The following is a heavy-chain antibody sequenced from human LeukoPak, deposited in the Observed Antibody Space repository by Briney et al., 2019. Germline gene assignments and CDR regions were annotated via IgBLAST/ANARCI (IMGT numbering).Heavy chain of an antibody. D-gene: IGHD6-6*01. V-gene: IGHV4-61*02. CDR1: GGSISSGSYY. J-gene: IGHJ4*02. CDR3: ARDREYRGVYFDS. CDR2: IYTSGST. Sequence: SETLSLTCTVSGGSISSGSYYWSWIRQPAGKGLEWIGRIYTSGSTSYNPSLKSRVTMSVDTSKNQFSLKLSSVTAADTAVYYCARDREYRGVYFDSWGQGTLVTVSS.